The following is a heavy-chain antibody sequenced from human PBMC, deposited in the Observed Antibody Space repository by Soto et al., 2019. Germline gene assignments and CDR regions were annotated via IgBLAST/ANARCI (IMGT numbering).Heavy chain of an antibody. Sequence: PGGSLRLSCAASGFTFSNAWMNWVRQAPGKGLEWVGRIQTKTDGGTTDYAAPVKGRFTISRDDSKNTLYLQMNSLKTEDTAVYYCTTGGGPTLRFLEWLLTDYWGQGTLVTVSS. J-gene: IGHJ4*02. CDR2: IQTKTDGGTT. D-gene: IGHD3-3*01. CDR1: GFTFSNAW. V-gene: IGHV3-15*07. CDR3: TTGGGPTLRFLEWLLTDY.